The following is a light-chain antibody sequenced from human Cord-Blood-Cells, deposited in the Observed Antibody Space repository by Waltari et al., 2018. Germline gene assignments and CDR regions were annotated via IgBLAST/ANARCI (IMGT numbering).Light chain of an antibody. CDR3: SSYTSSSTVV. CDR2: EVS. V-gene: IGLV2-14*01. Sequence: QSALTQPASVSGSPGQSITISCTGTSSDVGGYNYVSWYQQHPGKAPKPIIYEVSNRRSAFSTRFSGSKSGNTASLTISWLQAEDEADYYCSSYTSSSTVVFGGGTKLTVL. CDR1: SSDVGGYNY. J-gene: IGLJ2*01.